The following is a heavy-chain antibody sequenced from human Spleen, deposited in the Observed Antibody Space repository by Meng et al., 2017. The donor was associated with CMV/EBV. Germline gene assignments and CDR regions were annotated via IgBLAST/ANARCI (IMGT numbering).Heavy chain of an antibody. D-gene: IGHD3-3*01. CDR3: ARAYDFWSDYYGMDV. V-gene: IGHV3-11*04. Sequence: GGSLRLSCAASGFTFSDYYMSWIRQAPGKGLEWVSYISSSSSTIYYADSVKGRFTISRDNAKKSLYLQMNSLRAEDTALYYCARAYDFWSDYYGMDVWGQGTTVTVSS. CDR1: GFTFSDYY. J-gene: IGHJ6*02. CDR2: ISSSSSTI.